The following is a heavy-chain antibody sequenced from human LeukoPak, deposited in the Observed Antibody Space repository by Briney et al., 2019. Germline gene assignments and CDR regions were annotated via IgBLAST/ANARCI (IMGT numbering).Heavy chain of an antibody. J-gene: IGHJ3*02. Sequence: SETLSLTCTVSGGSISSSSYYWGWIRQPPGKGLEWIGSIYYSGSTYYNPSLKSRVTISVDTSKNQFSLKLSSVTAADTAVYYCARHYCSSTSCYGTGDAFDIWGQGTMVTVFS. CDR3: ARHYCSSTSCYGTGDAFDI. CDR2: IYYSGST. CDR1: GGSISSSSYY. D-gene: IGHD2-2*01. V-gene: IGHV4-39*01.